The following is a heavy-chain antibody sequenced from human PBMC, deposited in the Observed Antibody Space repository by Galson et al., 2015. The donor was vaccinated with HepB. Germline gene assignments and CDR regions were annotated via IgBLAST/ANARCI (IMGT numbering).Heavy chain of an antibody. V-gene: IGHV3-23*01. CDR3: AKIAAAGHRYYYYYYYMDV. Sequence: SLRLSCAASGFTFSSYAMSWVRQAPGKGLEWVSAISGSGGSTYYADSVKGRFTISRDNSKNTLYLQMNSLRAEDTAVYYCAKIAAAGHRYYYYYYYMDVWGKGTTVTVSS. J-gene: IGHJ6*03. CDR1: GFTFSSYA. D-gene: IGHD6-13*01. CDR2: ISGSGGST.